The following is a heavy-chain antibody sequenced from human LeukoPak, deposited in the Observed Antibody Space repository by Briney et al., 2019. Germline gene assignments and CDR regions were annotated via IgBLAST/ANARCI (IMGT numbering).Heavy chain of an antibody. CDR3: ARDLGSWGPIVVVRTHDAFDI. V-gene: IGHV4-39*07. J-gene: IGHJ3*02. CDR1: GGSISSSSYY. Sequence: PSETLSLTCTVSGGSISSSSYYWGWIRQPPGKGLEWIGSIYYSGSTYYNPSLKSRVTISVDTSKNQFSLKLSSVTAADTAVYYCARDLGSWGPIVVVRTHDAFDIWGQGTMVTVSS. D-gene: IGHD3-22*01. CDR2: IYYSGST.